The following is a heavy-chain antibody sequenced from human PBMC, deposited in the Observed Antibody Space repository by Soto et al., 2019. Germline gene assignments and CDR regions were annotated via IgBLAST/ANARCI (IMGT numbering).Heavy chain of an antibody. Sequence: GGSLRLSCAASGFTFSNAWMSWVRQAPGKGLEWVGRIKSKTDGGTTDYAAPVKGRFTISRDDSKNTLYLQMNSLKTEDTAVYYCTTPGPGYCSGGSCYQGHHNYYYYYMDVWGKGTTVTVSS. V-gene: IGHV3-15*01. CDR1: GFTFSNAW. J-gene: IGHJ6*03. CDR2: IKSKTDGGTT. CDR3: TTPGPGYCSGGSCYQGHHNYYYYYMDV. D-gene: IGHD2-15*01.